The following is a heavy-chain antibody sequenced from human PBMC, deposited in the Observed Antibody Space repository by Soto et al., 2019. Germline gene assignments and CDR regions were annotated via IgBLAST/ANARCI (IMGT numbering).Heavy chain of an antibody. J-gene: IGHJ6*02. Sequence: GASVKVSCKASGGTFSSYAISWVRQAPGQGLEWMGGIIPIFGTANYAQKFQGRVTITADESTSTAYMELSSLRSEDTAVYYCARTFFSGSGSYSPHYYYYGRNVWAQGTRVTFS. CDR3: ARTFFSGSGSYSPHYYYYGRNV. D-gene: IGHD3-10*01. CDR1: GGTFSSYA. CDR2: IIPIFGTA. V-gene: IGHV1-69*13.